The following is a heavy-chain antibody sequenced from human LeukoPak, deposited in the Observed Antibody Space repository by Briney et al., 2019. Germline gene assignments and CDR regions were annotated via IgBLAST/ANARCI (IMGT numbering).Heavy chain of an antibody. D-gene: IGHD2-15*01. CDR1: GYTFTGYY. Sequence: ASVKVSCKASGYTFTGYYMHWVRQAPGQGLEWMGWINPNSGGTNYAQKFQGRVTMTRDTSISTAYMELSRLRSDDTAVYYGARGYCSGGSCYLIDYWGQGTLVTVSS. CDR3: ARGYCSGGSCYLIDY. V-gene: IGHV1-2*02. CDR2: INPNSGGT. J-gene: IGHJ4*02.